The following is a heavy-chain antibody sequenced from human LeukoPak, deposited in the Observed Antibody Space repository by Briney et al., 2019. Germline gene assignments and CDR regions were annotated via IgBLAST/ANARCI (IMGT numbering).Heavy chain of an antibody. V-gene: IGHV3-43D*03. CDR3: AKDGRTYYYDSSGYPRAYYMDV. CDR1: GFTFDDYA. Sequence: GGPLRLSCAASGFTFDDYAMHRVRQAPGKGLEWVSLISWDGGSTYYADSVKGRFTISRDNSKNSLYLQMNSLRAEDTALYYCAKDGRTYYYDSSGYPRAYYMDVWGKGTTVTVSS. CDR2: ISWDGGST. D-gene: IGHD3-22*01. J-gene: IGHJ6*03.